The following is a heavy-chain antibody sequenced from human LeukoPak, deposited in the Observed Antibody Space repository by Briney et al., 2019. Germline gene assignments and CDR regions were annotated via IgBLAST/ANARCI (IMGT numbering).Heavy chain of an antibody. CDR1: GGSFSGYY. Sequence: ASETLSLTCAVYGGSFSGYYWSWIRQPPGKGLEWIGEINHSGSTNYNPSLKSRVTISVDTSKNQFSLKLSSVTAADTAVYYCARVVRCLWYFDLWGRGTLVTVSS. V-gene: IGHV4-34*01. CDR2: INHSGST. J-gene: IGHJ2*01. D-gene: IGHD5/OR15-5a*01. CDR3: ARVVRCLWYFDL.